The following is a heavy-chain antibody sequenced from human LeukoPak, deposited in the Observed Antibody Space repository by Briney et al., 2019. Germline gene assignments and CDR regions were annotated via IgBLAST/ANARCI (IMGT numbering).Heavy chain of an antibody. CDR1: GYSFTLYW. J-gene: IGHJ4*02. D-gene: IGHD3-10*01. CDR3: ARRNYGPEYYFDY. Sequence: GESLNISCKGSGYSFTLYWLGWVRQTPGKGLEWAGIIYPGGAETRDRPSFRGQATISANTSTSTPHLQWSSLNASDTAMYYCARRNYGPEYYFDYWGQGTLVTVSS. V-gene: IGHV5-51*01. CDR2: IYPGGAET.